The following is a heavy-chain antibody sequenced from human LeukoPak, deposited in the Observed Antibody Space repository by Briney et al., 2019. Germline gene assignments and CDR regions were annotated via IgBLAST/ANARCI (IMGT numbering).Heavy chain of an antibody. D-gene: IGHD1-26*01. J-gene: IGHJ4*02. Sequence: GGSLRLSCVASGFTFSTYAMSWVRQPQGKGLEWVSGISGSGDSAYYADSVKGRFTVSRDNSKNTLYLQMNSLRAEDTAIYYCAKPSGLVGADGGLDYWGQGTLVTVSS. CDR1: GFTFSTYA. CDR3: AKPSGLVGADGGLDY. V-gene: IGHV3-23*01. CDR2: ISGSGDSA.